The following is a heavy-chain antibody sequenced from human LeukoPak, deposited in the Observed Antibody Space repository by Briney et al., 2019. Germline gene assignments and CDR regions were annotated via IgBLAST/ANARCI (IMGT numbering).Heavy chain of an antibody. CDR1: GYSFTEYW. CDR2: IYPADSDT. V-gene: IGHV5-51*01. D-gene: IGHD2-2*01. Sequence: GESLKISCKASGYSFTEYWLGWVRQMPRKGLEWVGIIYPADSDTRYNPSFQGQVTISADKSTSTAYLHWSSLKASDTAMYYCARGNHCGSTSCALDYWGQGTLVTVSS. J-gene: IGHJ4*02. CDR3: ARGNHCGSTSCALDY.